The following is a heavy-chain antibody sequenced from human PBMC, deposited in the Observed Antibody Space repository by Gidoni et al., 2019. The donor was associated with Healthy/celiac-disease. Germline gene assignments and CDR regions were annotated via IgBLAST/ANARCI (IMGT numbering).Heavy chain of an antibody. CDR3: TTDGYDCSSTSFDHDAFDI. D-gene: IGHD2-2*01. CDR1: GFTFSNAW. Sequence: EVQLVESGGGLVKPGGSLRLSCADSGFTFSNAWMSWIRQAPGKGLEWVGRIKSKTDGGTIDYAAPVKGRFTISRDDSKDTLDLQMNILKTEYTDVYYCTTDGYDCSSTSFDHDAFDIWGQGTMVTVSS. J-gene: IGHJ3*02. CDR2: IKSKTDGGTI. V-gene: IGHV3-15*01.